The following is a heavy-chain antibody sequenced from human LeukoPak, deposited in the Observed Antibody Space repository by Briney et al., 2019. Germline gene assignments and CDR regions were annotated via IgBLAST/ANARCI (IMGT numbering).Heavy chain of an antibody. Sequence: SETLSLTCTVSGDSINTHYWNWIRQPAGKRLEWLGRIYFTGSTNYNPSLHSRISLSMDTSKNQLSLRLRSVTAADTATYYCARAGDSDHFHIDSWGQGTLITVSS. CDR1: GDSINTHY. V-gene: IGHV4-4*07. D-gene: IGHD5-24*01. CDR3: ARAGDSDHFHIDS. J-gene: IGHJ4*02. CDR2: IYFTGST.